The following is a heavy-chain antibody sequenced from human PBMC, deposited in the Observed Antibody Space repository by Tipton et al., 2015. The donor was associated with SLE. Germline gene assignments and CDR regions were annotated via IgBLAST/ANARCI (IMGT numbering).Heavy chain of an antibody. CDR1: GGSISSYY. Sequence: LRLSCTVSGGSISSYYWSWIRQPPGKGLEWIGYIYYSGSTNYNPSLKSRVTISVDTSKNQFSLKLSSVTAADTAVYYCATTPRTVVTPTDAFDIWGQGTMVTVSS. D-gene: IGHD4-23*01. CDR3: ATTPRTVVTPTDAFDI. V-gene: IGHV4-59*01. J-gene: IGHJ3*02. CDR2: IYYSGST.